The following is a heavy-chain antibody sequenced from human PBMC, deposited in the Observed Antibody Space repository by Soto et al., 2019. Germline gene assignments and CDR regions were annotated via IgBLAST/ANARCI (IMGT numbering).Heavy chain of an antibody. CDR3: ARDGIDDILTGYYSYYYGMDV. J-gene: IGHJ6*02. CDR2: IKSKTDGGTT. D-gene: IGHD3-9*01. V-gene: IGHV3-15*01. CDR1: GFTFSNAW. Sequence: EVQLVESGGGLVKPGGSLRLSCAASGFTFSNAWMSWVRQAPGKGLEWVGRIKSKTDGGTTDYAAPVKGRFTISRDDSKNTLYLQMNSLKTEDTAVYYCARDGIDDILTGYYSYYYGMDVWGQGTTVTVSS.